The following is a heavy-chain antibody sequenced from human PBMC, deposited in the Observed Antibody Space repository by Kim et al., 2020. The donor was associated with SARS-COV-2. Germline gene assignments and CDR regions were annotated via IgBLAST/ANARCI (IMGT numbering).Heavy chain of an antibody. V-gene: IGHV3-23*01. CDR1: GFIFSSYA. Sequence: GGSLRLSCAASGFIFSSYAMTWVRQAPGKGLEWVSAISASGGTKEDADSVKGRFTFTRDNSKKTLYLQMNRMRVEDMALYYCAKGRTGIAVTGKLDYWGQGTLVTVSS. CDR2: ISASGGTK. CDR3: AKGRTGIAVTGKLDY. J-gene: IGHJ4*02. D-gene: IGHD6-19*01.